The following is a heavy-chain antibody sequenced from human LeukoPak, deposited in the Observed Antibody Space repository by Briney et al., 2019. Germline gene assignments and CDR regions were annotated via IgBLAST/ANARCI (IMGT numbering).Heavy chain of an antibody. D-gene: IGHD7-27*01. V-gene: IGHV3-33*01. J-gene: IGHJ4*02. CDR3: ARNWGLDY. CDR2: TWYDGGNK. CDR1: GFTFSSYG. Sequence: GRSLRLSCAASGFTFSSYGMHWVRQAPGKGLEWVAVTWYDGGNKYYGDSVKGRFTISRDNSKNTLYLQMNSLRAEDTAVYYCARNWGLDYWGQGALVTVSS.